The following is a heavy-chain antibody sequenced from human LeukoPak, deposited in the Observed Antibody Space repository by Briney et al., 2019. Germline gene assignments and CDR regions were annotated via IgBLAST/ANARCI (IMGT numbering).Heavy chain of an antibody. V-gene: IGHV1-2*02. J-gene: IGHJ5*02. CDR1: GYTFTGYY. CDR2: INPNTGGT. CDR3: ARSAFLGSYNWFDP. Sequence: ASVKVSCKASGYTFTGYYMHWVRQAPGQGLEYMGWINPNTGGTNYAQKFQGRVTMTRDTSISTAYMELSRLRPDDTAVYYCARSAFLGSYNWFDPWGQGTLVTVSS. D-gene: IGHD1-26*01.